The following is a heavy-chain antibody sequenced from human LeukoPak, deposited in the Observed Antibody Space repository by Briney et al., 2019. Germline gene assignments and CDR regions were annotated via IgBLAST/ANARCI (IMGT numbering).Heavy chain of an antibody. D-gene: IGHD1/OR15-1a*01. V-gene: IGHV3-74*01. Sequence: PGGSVRLSCAASGFTFSGYWMHWARQAPGKGLVWVACIKGDGRDTGYADSVKGRFTISRDNAKNMLYLQMNSLRVEDTAVYYCARDPRNKGFDPWGQGTLVTVSA. CDR1: GFTFSGYW. J-gene: IGHJ5*02. CDR2: IKGDGRDT. CDR3: ARDPRNKGFDP.